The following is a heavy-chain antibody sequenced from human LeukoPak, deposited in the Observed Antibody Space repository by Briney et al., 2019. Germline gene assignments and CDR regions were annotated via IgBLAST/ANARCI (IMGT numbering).Heavy chain of an antibody. CDR3: AREYSRSVVAGSRPDL. J-gene: IGHJ4*02. CDR1: GGSISSSSYY. V-gene: IGHV4-39*02. D-gene: IGHD2-21*01. CDR2: MYYRGTT. Sequence: SETLSLTCSVSGGSISSSSYYWGWNRQSPGKGLEWIGSMYYRGTTYENSSLKSRLTLSIDTSNNQFSLKLTSVTAADTAVYFCAREYSRSVVAGSRPDLWGQGLLVTVSS.